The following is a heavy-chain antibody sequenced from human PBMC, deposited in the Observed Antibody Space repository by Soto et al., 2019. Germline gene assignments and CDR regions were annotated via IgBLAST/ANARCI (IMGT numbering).Heavy chain of an antibody. CDR2: ISFDVNNK. D-gene: IGHD2-15*01. CDR1: EFIFSNYA. Sequence: HPGGSLRLSCAASEFIFSNYALHWVRQAPGKGLEWVAMISFDVNNKYYADSVKGRFTISRDNSKNMLNLQMNNLGAEDTAVYYCARGHCNGLSCYPFALDVWGPGITVTVSS. CDR3: ARGHCNGLSCYPFALDV. V-gene: IGHV3-30-3*01. J-gene: IGHJ6*02.